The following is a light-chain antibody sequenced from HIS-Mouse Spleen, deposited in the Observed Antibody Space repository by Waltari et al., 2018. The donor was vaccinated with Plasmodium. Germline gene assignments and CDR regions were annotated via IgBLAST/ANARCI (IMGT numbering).Light chain of an antibody. Sequence: AIWMTQSPSLLSASTGDRVTISFRMSQGIRSYLAWYQQKPVKAPELLIYAASTLQSGVPSRYSCSGSGTDFTLTISCLQSEDFATYYCQQYYSFPYTFGQGTKLEIK. CDR1: QGIRSY. J-gene: IGKJ2*01. CDR3: QQYYSFPYT. V-gene: IGKV1D-8*02. CDR2: AAS.